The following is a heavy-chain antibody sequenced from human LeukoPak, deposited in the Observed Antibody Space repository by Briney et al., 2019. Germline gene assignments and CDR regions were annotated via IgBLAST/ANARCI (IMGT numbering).Heavy chain of an antibody. Sequence: PSETLSLTCTVSGGSISSYYWSWIRQPPGKGLEWIGYTYYSGSTNYNPSLKSRVTISVDTSKNQFSLKLSSVTAADTAVYYCARDLIAAAGTMAFDIWGQGTMVTVSS. V-gene: IGHV4-59*01. D-gene: IGHD6-13*01. CDR3: ARDLIAAAGTMAFDI. J-gene: IGHJ3*02. CDR2: TYYSGST. CDR1: GGSISSYY.